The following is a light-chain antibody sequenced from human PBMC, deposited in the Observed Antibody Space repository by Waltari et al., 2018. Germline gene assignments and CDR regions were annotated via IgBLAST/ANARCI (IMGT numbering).Light chain of an antibody. J-gene: IGLJ3*02. CDR1: SGSVATSYY. CDR3: VLYMGSGISV. Sequence: QTVVTQEPSFSVSPGGTVTLTCGLNSGSVATSYYPSWYQQTPGQPPRTLIYSTSTRSSGVPDRFSGSILGNRAALTITGAQADDESDYYCVLYMGSGISVFGGGTKLTVL. CDR2: STS. V-gene: IGLV8-61*01.